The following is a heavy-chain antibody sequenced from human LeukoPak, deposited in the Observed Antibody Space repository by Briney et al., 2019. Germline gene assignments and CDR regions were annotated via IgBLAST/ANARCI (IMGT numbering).Heavy chain of an antibody. CDR3: ARASETFEYFDY. CDR1: GFTVTSNY. Sequence: GGSLRLSCAASGFTVTSNYMSWVCQAPGKGLECVSVIYSGDGAYYADSVKGRFTISRDNSKNTLYLQMNSLRDEDTAVYYCARASETFEYFDYWGQGTLVTVSS. CDR2: IYSGDGA. J-gene: IGHJ4*02. V-gene: IGHV3-66*01. D-gene: IGHD3-9*01.